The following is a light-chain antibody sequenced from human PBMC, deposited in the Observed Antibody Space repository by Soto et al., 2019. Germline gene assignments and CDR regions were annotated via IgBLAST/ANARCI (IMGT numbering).Light chain of an antibody. CDR1: QYIGTY. J-gene: IGKJ5*01. CDR3: QRRAIRPIT. V-gene: IGKV1-39*01. Sequence: DIQMTQSPSSLSAPVGDIIIITYRASQYIGTYLNWYQHKLGKVPKLLIYSASNLQGGVPSRFSGSGYGTDVTLTISSLHAYESATYDCQRRAIRPITFGHGT. CDR2: SAS.